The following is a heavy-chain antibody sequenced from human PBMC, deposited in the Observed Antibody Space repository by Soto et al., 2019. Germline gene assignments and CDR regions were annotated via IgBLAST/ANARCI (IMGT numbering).Heavy chain of an antibody. J-gene: IGHJ1*01. CDR3: ARGHATSSSGSYPRFQH. D-gene: IGHD3-10*01. CDR1: GGSFSGYY. Sequence: QVQLQQWGAGLLKPSETLSLTCAVYGGSFSGYYWSWNRQPPGKGLEWIGEINHSGSTNYNPSLKSRVTISVDTSKNQFSLKLSSVTAADTAVYYCARGHATSSSGSYPRFQHWGQGTLVTVSS. CDR2: INHSGST. V-gene: IGHV4-34*01.